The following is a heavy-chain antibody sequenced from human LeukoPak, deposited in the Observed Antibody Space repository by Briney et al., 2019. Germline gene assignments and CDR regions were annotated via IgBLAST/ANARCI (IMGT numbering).Heavy chain of an antibody. J-gene: IGHJ4*02. Sequence: GGSLRLSCAASGFTFSSYAMHWVRQAPGKGLEWVAVISYDGSNKYYADSVKGRFTISRDNSKNTLYLQMNSLRAEDTAVYYCARDLFLEWAIGYWGQGILVTVSS. CDR3: ARDLFLEWAIGY. CDR2: ISYDGSNK. CDR1: GFTFSSYA. V-gene: IGHV3-30-3*01. D-gene: IGHD3-3*01.